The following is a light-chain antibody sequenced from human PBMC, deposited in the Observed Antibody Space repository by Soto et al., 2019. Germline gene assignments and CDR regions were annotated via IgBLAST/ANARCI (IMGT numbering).Light chain of an antibody. V-gene: IGKV3-11*01. CDR3: RQRSNGPIT. CDR1: RSVSSY. Sequence: EIVLTQSPVTLSLSPGERATLSCRATRSVSSYLAWYQQKPGQAPRLPIYEASSRPTGIPARFSGSGSGADVAHSFSSRVPGDVARNDCRQRSNGPITFGQGTRLEIK. J-gene: IGKJ5*01. CDR2: EAS.